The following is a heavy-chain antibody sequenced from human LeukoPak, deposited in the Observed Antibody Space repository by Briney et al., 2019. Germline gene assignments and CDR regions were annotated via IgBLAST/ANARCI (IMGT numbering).Heavy chain of an antibody. Sequence: PSETLSLTCTVSGDSITSGSYYWAWIRQPPGKGLEWIGEINHSGSTNYNPSLKSRVTISVDTSKNQFSLKLSSVTAADTAVYYCARVAPPSRLTMITKRGTRANDAFDIWGQGTMVTVSS. CDR2: INHSGST. CDR1: GDSITSGSYY. V-gene: IGHV4-39*07. D-gene: IGHD3-22*01. CDR3: ARVAPPSRLTMITKRGTRANDAFDI. J-gene: IGHJ3*02.